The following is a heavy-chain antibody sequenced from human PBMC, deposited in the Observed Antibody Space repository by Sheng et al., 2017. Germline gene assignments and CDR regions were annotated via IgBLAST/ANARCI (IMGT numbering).Heavy chain of an antibody. V-gene: IGHV1-18*01. CDR1: GYMFSTFG. J-gene: IGHJ4*02. Sequence: QVRLLQSSAEVKKPGASLKVSCRASGYMFSTFGINWVRQAPGQGLEWMAWIHPYTGNTIYAQRLLNRINVTTDTSTTTAYLELRSLKSDDTAVYYCARDLPSYGDFPYYFDSWGQGTLVTVSS. D-gene: IGHD4-17*01. CDR2: IHPYTGNT. CDR3: ARDLPSYGDFPYYFDS.